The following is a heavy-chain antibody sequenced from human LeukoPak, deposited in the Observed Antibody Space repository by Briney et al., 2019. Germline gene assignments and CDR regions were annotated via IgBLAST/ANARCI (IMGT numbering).Heavy chain of an antibody. D-gene: IGHD5-12*01. Sequence: GGSLRLSCAASGFTFSSHAMSWVRQAPGKGLEWVSAISGSGGSTYYADSVKGRFTISRDNSKNTLYLQMNSLRAEDTAVYYCAKALRGLSYYYYGMDVWGQGTTVTVSS. J-gene: IGHJ6*02. V-gene: IGHV3-23*01. CDR1: GFTFSSHA. CDR2: ISGSGGST. CDR3: AKALRGLSYYYYGMDV.